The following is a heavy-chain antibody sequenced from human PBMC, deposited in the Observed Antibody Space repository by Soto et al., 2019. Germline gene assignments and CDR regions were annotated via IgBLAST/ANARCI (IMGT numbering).Heavy chain of an antibody. CDR1: GFTFISYG. Sequence: GGSLRHSCAASGFTFISYGMHWVRQAPGKGLEWVAVIWYDGSNKYYADSVKGRFTISRDNSKNTLYLQMNSLRAEDTAVYYCARDLAEVAAAEYYYYGMDVWGQGTTVTVSS. V-gene: IGHV3-33*01. D-gene: IGHD6-13*01. CDR3: ARDLAEVAAAEYYYYGMDV. J-gene: IGHJ6*02. CDR2: IWYDGSNK.